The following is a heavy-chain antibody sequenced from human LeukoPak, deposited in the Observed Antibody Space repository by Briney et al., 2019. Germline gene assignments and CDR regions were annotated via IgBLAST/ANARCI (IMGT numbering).Heavy chain of an antibody. V-gene: IGHV4-38-2*02. CDR1: DYPISSGYF. Sequence: PSETLSLTCSVTDYPISSGYFWGWIRQHPQKGLEWIATISHSGSTYFNPSLKSRVIVSIDASKNQFSLNLTSVTAADTAVYYCAREHCAGGYCYFLDYWGQGTLVTVSS. CDR3: AREHCAGGYCYFLDY. D-gene: IGHD3-16*02. J-gene: IGHJ4*02. CDR2: ISHSGST.